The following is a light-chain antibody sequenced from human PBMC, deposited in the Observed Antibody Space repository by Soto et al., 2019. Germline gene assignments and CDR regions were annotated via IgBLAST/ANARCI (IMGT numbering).Light chain of an antibody. J-gene: IGKJ5*01. CDR2: DAS. Sequence: EIVLTQSPATLSFSPGERATLSCRASQSVSSYLAWYQQKPGQAPRLLIYDASNRATGIPARFSGSGSGTDFTLTISSLEPEEFAVYYCQQRSNWITFGQGTRLEIK. CDR3: QQRSNWIT. V-gene: IGKV3-11*01. CDR1: QSVSSY.